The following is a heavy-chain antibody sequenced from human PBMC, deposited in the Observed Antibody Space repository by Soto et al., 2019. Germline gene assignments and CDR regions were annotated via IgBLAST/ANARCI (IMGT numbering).Heavy chain of an antibody. CDR1: GGSISSADYF. Sequence: SETLSLTCSVPGGSISSADYFWPWIRQSPGKGLEWMGYIFHSGTTYYNPSLKGRLTISIENSKNQFSLSLTSVTAADPAVYFCAREPYLPKSRHDFWGQGTLVTVSS. CDR2: IFHSGTT. J-gene: IGHJ4*02. CDR3: AREPYLPKSRHDF. V-gene: IGHV4-30-4*01.